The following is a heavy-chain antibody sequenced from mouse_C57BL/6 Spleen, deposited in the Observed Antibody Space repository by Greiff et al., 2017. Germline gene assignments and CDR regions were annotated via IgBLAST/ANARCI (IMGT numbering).Heavy chain of an antibody. CDR2: IYPGGGDT. J-gene: IGHJ4*01. V-gene: IGHV1-80*01. Sequence: QVQLQQSGAELVKPGASVKLSCKASGYAFTSYWMNWVKQRPGQGLEWIGQIYPGGGDTNYNGKFKGKATLTADKSSSTAYMQLSSLTSEYSAVYFCAREGTGAMDYWGQGTSVTVSS. D-gene: IGHD3-3*01. CDR3: AREGTGAMDY. CDR1: GYAFTSYW.